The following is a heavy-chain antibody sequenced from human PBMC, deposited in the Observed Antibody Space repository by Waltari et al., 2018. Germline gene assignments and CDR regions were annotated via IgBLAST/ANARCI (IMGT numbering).Heavy chain of an antibody. CDR3: ARGLGDYTY. CDR2: IKSTGSTI. CDR1: GFNFSTYS. V-gene: IGHV3-48*02. D-gene: IGHD4-17*01. Sequence: EVQLVESGGGLVQRGGSLGLSGAASGFNFSTYSMNWGRQAPGKGLEWISYIKSTGSTIHYADSVKGRFTISRDNAKNALYLQMNSLRDEDTAVYYCARGLGDYTYWGQGTLVTVSS. J-gene: IGHJ4*02.